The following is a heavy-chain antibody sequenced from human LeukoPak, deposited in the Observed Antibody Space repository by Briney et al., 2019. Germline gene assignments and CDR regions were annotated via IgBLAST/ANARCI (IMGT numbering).Heavy chain of an antibody. CDR2: INHSGST. Sequence: SETLSLTCAVYGGSFSGYYWSWIRQLPGKGLEWVGEINHSGSTNYNPSLKSRVTISVDTSKNQFSLKLSSVTAADTAVYYCARGGQWLARKRFDPWGQGTLVTVSS. V-gene: IGHV4-34*01. CDR3: ARGGQWLARKRFDP. CDR1: GGSFSGYY. J-gene: IGHJ5*02. D-gene: IGHD6-19*01.